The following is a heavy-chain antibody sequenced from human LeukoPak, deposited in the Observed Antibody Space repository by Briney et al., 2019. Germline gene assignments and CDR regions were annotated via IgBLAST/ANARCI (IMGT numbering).Heavy chain of an antibody. V-gene: IGHV3-74*01. CDR1: GFTFSNYW. CDR3: VSHRSSTSCYEY. J-gene: IGHJ4*02. CDR2: INSDGSST. D-gene: IGHD2-2*01. Sequence: PGGSLRLSCAASGFTFSNYWMHWVRQAPGKGLVWVSRINSDGSSTNYADSVKGRFTISRDNAKNTLFLQMNSLRAEDSAVYYCVSHRSSTSCYEYWGQGTLVTVSS.